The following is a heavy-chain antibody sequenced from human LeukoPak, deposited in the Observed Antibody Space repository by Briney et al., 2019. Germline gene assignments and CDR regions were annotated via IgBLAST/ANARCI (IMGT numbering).Heavy chain of an antibody. Sequence: SQTLSLTCTVSGGSISSGSYYWSWIRQPAGKGLEWIGRIYTSGSTNYNPSLKSRVTISVDTSKNQFSLKLSSVTAADTAVYYCASEAVAGTDKPHYYYGMDVWGQGTTVTVSS. J-gene: IGHJ6*02. CDR2: IYTSGST. D-gene: IGHD6-19*01. CDR1: GGSISSGSYY. V-gene: IGHV4-61*02. CDR3: ASEAVAGTDKPHYYYGMDV.